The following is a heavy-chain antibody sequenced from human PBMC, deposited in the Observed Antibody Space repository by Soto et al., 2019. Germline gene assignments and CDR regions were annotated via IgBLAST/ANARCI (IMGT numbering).Heavy chain of an antibody. J-gene: IGHJ4*02. Sequence: QVQLVESGGGVVQPGRSLRLSCAASGFTFSSYAMHWVRQAPGKGLEWVAVISYDGSNKYYADSVKGRFTISRDNSKNTLYLQMNSLRAEDTAVYYRARDSQDFWSGYYTGSFSLDYWGQGTLVTVSS. CDR3: ARDSQDFWSGYYTGSFSLDY. V-gene: IGHV3-30-3*01. D-gene: IGHD3-3*01. CDR1: GFTFSSYA. CDR2: ISYDGSNK.